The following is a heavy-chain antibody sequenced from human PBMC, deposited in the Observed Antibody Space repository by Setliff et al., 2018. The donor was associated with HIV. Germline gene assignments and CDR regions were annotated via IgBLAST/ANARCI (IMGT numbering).Heavy chain of an antibody. CDR3: ARDVGRDGYCFDH. V-gene: IGHV3-7*03. Sequence: GGSLRLSCAASGFTFSNSWMTWVRQAPGKGLEWVANIKKDGSDKFYVDSVKGRFAISRDNAKNSLNLEMNSLRAEDTAVYYCARDVGRDGYCFDHWGQGTLVTVSS. CDR2: IKKDGSDK. CDR1: GFTFSNSW. J-gene: IGHJ4*02. D-gene: IGHD5-12*01.